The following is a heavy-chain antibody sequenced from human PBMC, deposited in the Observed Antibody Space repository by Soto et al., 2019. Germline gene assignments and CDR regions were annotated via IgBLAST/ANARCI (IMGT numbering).Heavy chain of an antibody. Sequence: EVQLLESGGGLVQPEGSLRLSCEASGFTFSIYAMSWVRQAPGKGLEWVSGISGGGSTTYYADSVKGRFTISRDNSKNTLYLQVNSLRAEDTAVYYCARDQAAGGTISRYFQDWGQGTLVTVSS. CDR1: GFTFSIYA. D-gene: IGHD6-13*01. CDR2: ISGGGSTT. J-gene: IGHJ1*01. CDR3: ARDQAAGGTISRYFQD. V-gene: IGHV3-23*01.